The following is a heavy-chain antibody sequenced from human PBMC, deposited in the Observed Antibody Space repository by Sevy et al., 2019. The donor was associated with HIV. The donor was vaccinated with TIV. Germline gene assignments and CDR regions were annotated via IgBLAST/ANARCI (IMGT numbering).Heavy chain of an antibody. D-gene: IGHD6-19*01. J-gene: IGHJ6*02. V-gene: IGHV3-49*03. CDR3: TRASSGWGFYYYGMDV. Sequence: GGSLRLSCTASGFTFGDYAMSWFRQAPGKGLEWVGFIRSKAYGGTTEYAGSVKGRFTISRDDSKSIAYLQMNSLKTEDTAVYYCTRASSGWGFYYYGMDVWGQGTTVTVSS. CDR1: GFTFGDYA. CDR2: IRSKAYGGTT.